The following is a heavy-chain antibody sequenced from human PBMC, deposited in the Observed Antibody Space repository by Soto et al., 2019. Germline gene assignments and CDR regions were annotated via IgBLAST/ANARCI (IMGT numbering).Heavy chain of an antibody. Sequence: NPSETLSLTCTVSGGSISSSSYYWGWIRQPPGKGLEWIGSIYYSGSTYYNPSLKSRVTISVDTSKNQFSLKLSSVTAADTAVYYCARTYYDFWSGPLPSINWFDPWGQGTLVTVSS. CDR3: ARTYYDFWSGPLPSINWFDP. CDR2: IYYSGST. CDR1: GGSISSSSYY. V-gene: IGHV4-39*01. J-gene: IGHJ5*02. D-gene: IGHD3-3*01.